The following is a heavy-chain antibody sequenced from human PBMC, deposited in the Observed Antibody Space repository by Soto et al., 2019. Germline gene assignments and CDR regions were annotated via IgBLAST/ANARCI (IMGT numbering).Heavy chain of an antibody. CDR3: ASGGGPIGGWFGRKFDS. CDR1: GFSFSTHA. V-gene: IGHV3-23*01. D-gene: IGHD6-19*01. Sequence: SGGSQRLSCTASGFSFSTHAMSWVRQAPGKGLEWVSSISSGGNHTFYAAPVEGRFTISREKSKNTLYLQMNSLRTDDTAVYYCASGGGPIGGWFGRKFDSWGQGTQVTVSS. J-gene: IGHJ4*02. CDR2: ISSGGNHT.